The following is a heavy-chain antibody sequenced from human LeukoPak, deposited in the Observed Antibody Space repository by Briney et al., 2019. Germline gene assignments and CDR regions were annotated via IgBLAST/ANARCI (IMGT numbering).Heavy chain of an antibody. Sequence: GGSLRLSCAASGFTFSNYWMHWVRQAPGKGLVWVSRINSDGINTSYADSVKGRFTISRDNAKNSLYLQMNSLRAEDTAVYYCARVPVPHGEVVVDYWGQGTLVTVSS. V-gene: IGHV3-74*01. CDR1: GFTFSNYW. CDR3: ARVPVPHGEVVVDY. D-gene: IGHD3-10*01. J-gene: IGHJ4*02. CDR2: INSDGINT.